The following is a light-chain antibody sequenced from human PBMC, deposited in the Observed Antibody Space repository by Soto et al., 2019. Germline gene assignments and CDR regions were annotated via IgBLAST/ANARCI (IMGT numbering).Light chain of an antibody. J-gene: IGLJ2*01. CDR2: GVN. CDR1: SSDVGGYNY. V-gene: IGLV2-14*01. Sequence: QSVLTQPASVSGSPGQSITISCTGTSSDVGGYNYVSWYQHHPGKAPKLIIYGVNNRTSGVSNRFSGSKSGNTASLTISGLQAEDEADYYCTSYATPTTVLFGGGTKLTVL. CDR3: TSYATPTTVL.